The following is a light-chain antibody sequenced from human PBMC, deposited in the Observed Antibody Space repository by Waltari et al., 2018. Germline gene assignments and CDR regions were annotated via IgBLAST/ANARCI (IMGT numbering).Light chain of an antibody. V-gene: IGKV4-1*01. J-gene: IGKJ4*01. Sequence: DIVMTKSPDSLAVSLGERVTINCKSSQSLLYSSNNKNYLAWYQQKLGQPPKLLIYWASTRESGVPNRFSGSGSGTDFTLTISGLQAEDVAVYYCQQYYSTPLTFGGGTKVEIK. CDR1: QSLLYSSNNKNY. CDR3: QQYYSTPLT. CDR2: WAS.